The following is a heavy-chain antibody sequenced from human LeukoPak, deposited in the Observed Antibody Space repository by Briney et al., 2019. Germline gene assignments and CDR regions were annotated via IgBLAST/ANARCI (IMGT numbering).Heavy chain of an antibody. CDR1: GYTFTGYY. V-gene: IGHV1-2*02. J-gene: IGHJ4*02. CDR2: INPNSGGT. Sequence: ASVTVSCKASGYTFTGYYMHWVRQAPGQGLEWMGWINPNSGGTNYAQKFQGRVTMTRDTSISTAYMELSRLRSDDTAVYYCAREVMGVAAYIDYWGQGTLVTVSS. CDR3: AREVMGVAAYIDY. D-gene: IGHD6-13*01.